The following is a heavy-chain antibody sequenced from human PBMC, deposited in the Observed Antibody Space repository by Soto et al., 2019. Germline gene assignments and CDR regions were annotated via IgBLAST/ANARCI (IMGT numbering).Heavy chain of an antibody. J-gene: IGHJ4*02. Sequence: QVHLQESGPGLLKPSETLSLTCSVSGDSLNSRSYYWGWIRQPPGKGLEWIGNIYYNGRTYYNPSLKSRLTIVIDTSKNQFSLQVTSVSAADTAIYYCARHDGYSYGYDYWGQGTLVTVSS. V-gene: IGHV4-39*01. CDR2: IYYNGRT. CDR3: ARHDGYSYGYDY. D-gene: IGHD5-18*01. CDR1: GDSLNSRSYY.